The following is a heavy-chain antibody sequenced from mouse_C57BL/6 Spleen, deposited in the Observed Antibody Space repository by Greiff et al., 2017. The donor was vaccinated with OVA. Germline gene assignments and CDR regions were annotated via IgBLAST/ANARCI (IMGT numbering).Heavy chain of an antibody. D-gene: IGHD2-3*01. CDR1: GYTFTDYN. CDR3: ARAREIGWLDY. V-gene: IGHV1-22*01. J-gene: IGHJ2*01. Sequence: VHVKQSGPELVKPGASVKMSCKASGYTFTDYNMHWVKQSHGKSLEWIGYINPNNGGTSYNQKFKGKATLTVNKSSSTAYMELRSLTSEDSAVYYCARAREIGWLDYWGQGTTLTVSS. CDR2: INPNNGGT.